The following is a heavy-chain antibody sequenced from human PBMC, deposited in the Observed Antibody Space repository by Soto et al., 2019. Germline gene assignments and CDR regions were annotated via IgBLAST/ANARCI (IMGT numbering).Heavy chain of an antibody. CDR1: GDSISNGDYY. J-gene: IGHJ4*02. CDR3: ASRYLY. Sequence: KPSETLSLTCTVSGDSISNGDYYWIWIRHPPGRGLEWIGYIDSSGSTYYNPALKSRLTMSVDMSKNRFSLRLTSVTAADTAVYYCASRYLYWGQGLLVTVSS. CDR2: IDSSGST. V-gene: IGHV4-30-4*01. D-gene: IGHD3-16*02.